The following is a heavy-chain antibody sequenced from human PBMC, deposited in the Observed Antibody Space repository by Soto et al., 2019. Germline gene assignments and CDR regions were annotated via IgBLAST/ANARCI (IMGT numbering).Heavy chain of an antibody. CDR1: GYTFTSYG. D-gene: IGHD2-15*01. J-gene: IGHJ4*02. V-gene: IGHV1-18*04. Sequence: QVQLVQSGAEVKKPWASVKVSCKASGYTFTSYGISWGRQAPGQGLEWMGWISAYNCNTNYAQKLQGRVTMTTDTSTSTAYMELRSLRSDDSAVYYCARDGGVVVAATFDYWGQGTLVTVSS. CDR2: ISAYNCNT. CDR3: ARDGGVVVAATFDY.